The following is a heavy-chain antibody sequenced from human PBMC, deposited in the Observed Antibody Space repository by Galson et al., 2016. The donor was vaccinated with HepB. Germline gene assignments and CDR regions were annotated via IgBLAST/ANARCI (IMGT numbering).Heavy chain of an antibody. CDR1: GLNFWTYW. Sequence: SLRLSCAASGLNFWTYWMTWVRQAPGKGPEWVASISHDGRDQRYVDSVKGRFTISRDNARNSLYLQMNSLRVDDTAVYYCAQYVGLADSWGQGTLVTVSS. V-gene: IGHV3-7*01. CDR2: ISHDGRDQ. J-gene: IGHJ4*02. CDR3: AQYVGLADS. D-gene: IGHD1-26*01.